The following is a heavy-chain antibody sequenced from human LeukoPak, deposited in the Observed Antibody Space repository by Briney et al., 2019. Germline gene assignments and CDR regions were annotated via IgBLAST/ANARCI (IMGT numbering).Heavy chain of an antibody. Sequence: GGSLRLSCAASGFSFGTFAMTWVRQVPGKGLEWVSGRIGSGNTYYSDSVKGRFTLSSDSSKNTMYLQMNSPRVEDTAIYYCAKDLHYGDGRWEFDPWGQGTLVSVSP. CDR2: RIGSGNT. V-gene: IGHV3-23*01. J-gene: IGHJ5*02. D-gene: IGHD4-17*01. CDR3: AKDLHYGDGRWEFDP. CDR1: GFSFGTFA.